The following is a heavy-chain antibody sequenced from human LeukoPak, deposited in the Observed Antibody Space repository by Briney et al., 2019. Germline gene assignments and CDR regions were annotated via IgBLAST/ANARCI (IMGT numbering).Heavy chain of an antibody. CDR1: GGSISSSSDY. CDR2: IYYSGST. Sequence: SETLSLTCTVSGGSISSSSDYWGWIRQPPGKGLEWIGYIYYSGSTNYNPSLKSRVTISVDTSKNQFSLKLSSVTAADTAVYYCARDSAAVEPFFDYWGQGTLVTVSS. V-gene: IGHV4-61*01. J-gene: IGHJ4*02. CDR3: ARDSAAVEPFFDY. D-gene: IGHD6-25*01.